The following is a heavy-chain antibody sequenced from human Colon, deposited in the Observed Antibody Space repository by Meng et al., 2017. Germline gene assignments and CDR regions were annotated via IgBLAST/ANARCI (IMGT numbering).Heavy chain of an antibody. V-gene: IGHV4-30-4*01. CDR2: IYYSGST. CDR1: GGAIRSGDYY. D-gene: IGHD4-17*01. CDR3: ARGPTTYFDY. J-gene: IGHJ4*02. Sequence: QEQLQDSGPGLVKPSQTLARTCTGPGGAIRSGDYYWSWIRQPPGKGLEWIGYIYYSGSTYYIPSLKSRVTISVDTSKNQFSLKLSSVTAADTAVYYCARGPTTYFDYWGQGTLVTVSS.